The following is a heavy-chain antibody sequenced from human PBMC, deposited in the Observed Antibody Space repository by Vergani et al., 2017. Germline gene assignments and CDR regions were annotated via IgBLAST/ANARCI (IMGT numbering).Heavy chain of an antibody. CDR1: GGTFSSYA. CDR3: ARDYLTYYYYYGMDV. D-gene: IGHD1-14*01. J-gene: IGHJ6*02. Sequence: QLVQSGPEVKKPGSSVKVSCKASGGTFSSYAISWVRQAPGQGLEWMGRIIPILGIANYAQKFQGRVTITADKSTSTAYMELSSLRSEDTAVYYCARDYLTYYYYYGMDVWGQGTTVTVSS. V-gene: IGHV1-69*09. CDR2: IIPILGIA.